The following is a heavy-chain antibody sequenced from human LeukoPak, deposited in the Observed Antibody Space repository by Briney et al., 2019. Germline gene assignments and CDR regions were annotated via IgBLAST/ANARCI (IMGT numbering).Heavy chain of an antibody. V-gene: IGHV3-23*03. CDR1: GFTFSSYA. J-gene: IGHJ3*02. D-gene: IGHD3-22*01. CDR3: VRDRYYYDSSGYYDAFDT. CDR2: IYSDGST. Sequence: PGGSLRLSCAASGFTFSSYAMSWVRQAPGKGLEWVSVIYSDGSTFYADSVKGRFSISRDSSKNTLYLQLNSLRAEDTALYYCVRDRYYYDSSGYYDAFDTWGQGTMVTVSS.